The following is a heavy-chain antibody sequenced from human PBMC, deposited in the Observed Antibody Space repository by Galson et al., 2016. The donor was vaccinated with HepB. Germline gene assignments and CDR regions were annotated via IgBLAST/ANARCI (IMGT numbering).Heavy chain of an antibody. J-gene: IGHJ4*02. CDR1: GFTFSNYA. V-gene: IGHV3-23*01. CDR3: AKEPLNYYDNSGHSGYFDY. CDR2: ISASGYST. D-gene: IGHD3-22*01. Sequence: SLRLSCAASGFTFSNYAMSWVRQAPGKGLEWVSSISASGYSTYYADSVQGRFTISRDNSNNTLYLQMNSLRADDTAVFYCAKEPLNYYDNSGHSGYFDYWGQGNLVTVSS.